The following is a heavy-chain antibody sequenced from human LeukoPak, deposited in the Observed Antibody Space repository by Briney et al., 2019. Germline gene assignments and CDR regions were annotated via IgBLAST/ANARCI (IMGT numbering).Heavy chain of an antibody. CDR3: ARDQTPYSSSDDY. CDR1: GFTFSDYY. Sequence: GGSLRLSCAASGFTFSDYYMSWIRQAPGKGLEWVSYISSSGSTIYYADSVKGRFTISRDNAKNSLYLQMNRLRAEDTAVYYCARDQTPYSSSDDYWGQGTLVTVSS. CDR2: ISSSGSTI. V-gene: IGHV3-11*04. D-gene: IGHD6-13*01. J-gene: IGHJ4*02.